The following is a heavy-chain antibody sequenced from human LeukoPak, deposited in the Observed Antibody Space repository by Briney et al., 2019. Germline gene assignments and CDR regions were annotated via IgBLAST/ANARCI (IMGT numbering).Heavy chain of an antibody. Sequence: SETLSLTCTVSGGSISSYYWSWIRQPLGKGLEWIGYIYYSGSTNYNPSLKSRVTISVDTSKNQFSLKLSSVTAADTAVYYCARAREDYGDYVTYYFDYWGQGTLVTVSS. CDR1: GGSISSYY. D-gene: IGHD4-17*01. CDR3: ARAREDYGDYVTYYFDY. V-gene: IGHV4-59*01. J-gene: IGHJ4*02. CDR2: IYYSGST.